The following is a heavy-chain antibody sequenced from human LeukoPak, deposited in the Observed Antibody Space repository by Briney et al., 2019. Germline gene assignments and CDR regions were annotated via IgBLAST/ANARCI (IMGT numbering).Heavy chain of an antibody. CDR2: ISYDGSNK. Sequence: GGSPRLSCAASGFTFSSYGMHWVRQAPGKGLEWVAVISYDGSNKYYADSVKGRFTISRDNSKNTLYLQMNSLRAEDTAVYYCAKDRNIYYDSSGYFDYWGQGTLVTVSS. V-gene: IGHV3-30*18. D-gene: IGHD3-22*01. CDR1: GFTFSSYG. J-gene: IGHJ4*02. CDR3: AKDRNIYYDSSGYFDY.